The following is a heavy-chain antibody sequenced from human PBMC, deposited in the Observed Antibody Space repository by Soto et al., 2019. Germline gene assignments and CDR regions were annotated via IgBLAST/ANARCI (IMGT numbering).Heavy chain of an antibody. CDR3: ARGHSGWYYLGDN. CDR2: ITPGNGNT. J-gene: IGHJ4*02. Sequence: QVHLVQSGAEVKKPGASVKISCRASGYTVTDYAIFWVRQAPGQSLEWMGWITPGNGNTRVSQRFQGRVTITRDTSASTAYMELGSLRSEDTAVYYCARGHSGWYYLGDNWGQGTLVTVSS. V-gene: IGHV1-3*01. D-gene: IGHD6-19*01. CDR1: GYTVTDYA.